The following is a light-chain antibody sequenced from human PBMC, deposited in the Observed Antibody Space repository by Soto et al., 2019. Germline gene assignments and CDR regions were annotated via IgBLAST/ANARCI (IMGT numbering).Light chain of an antibody. Sequence: QSVLTQPPSASGTPGQRVTISCSGTSSNIGTYTVNWYQQLPGTAPKLLIYRNTYRPSGVPDRFSGSRSATSASLTITGLQAEDEADYYCQSYDRSLSGSFFGTGTQLTVL. CDR2: RNT. J-gene: IGLJ6*01. V-gene: IGLV1-40*01. CDR1: SSNIGTYT. CDR3: QSYDRSLSGSF.